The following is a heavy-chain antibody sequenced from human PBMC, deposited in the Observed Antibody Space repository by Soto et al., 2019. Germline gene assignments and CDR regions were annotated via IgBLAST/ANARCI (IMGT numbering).Heavy chain of an antibody. J-gene: IGHJ5*02. CDR3: AHGGYCISFSCSNGFEP. V-gene: IGHV2-5*02. Sequence: QITLKESGPTLVKPTQTLTLTCTFSGFSLSTSGVGVGWIRQPPGKALEWLALIYWDDDKRYSPSLKSRVTTSKDTAKIQVALTMTNMDPVDTATYYCAHGGYCISFSCSNGFEPWGQGTLVTVSS. D-gene: IGHD2-2*01. CDR1: GFSLSTSGVG. CDR2: IYWDDDK.